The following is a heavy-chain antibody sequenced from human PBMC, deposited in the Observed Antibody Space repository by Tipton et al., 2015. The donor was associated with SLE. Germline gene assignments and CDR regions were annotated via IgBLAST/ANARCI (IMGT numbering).Heavy chain of an antibody. D-gene: IGHD3-10*01. J-gene: IGHJ4*02. CDR2: FYHSGSN. V-gene: IGHV4-61*02. CDR3: ASSMIRGVMAD. CDR1: GASIDRDYYS. Sequence: LRLSCTVSGASIDRDYYSWSWIRQPAGKGLEYIGRFYHSGSNNYSPSLKSRVTISVDTSKNQFPLKVNSVTAADTAVYYCASSMIRGVMADWGQGTLVIVSS.